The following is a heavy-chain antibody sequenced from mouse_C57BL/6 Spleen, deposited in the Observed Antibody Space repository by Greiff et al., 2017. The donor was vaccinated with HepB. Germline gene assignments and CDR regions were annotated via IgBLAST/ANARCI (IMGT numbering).Heavy chain of an antibody. CDR3: ARWDYGSILYYYAMDY. Sequence: QVQLKQSGAELAKPGASVKLSCKASGYTFTSYWMHWVKQRPGQGLEWIGYINPSSGYTKYNQKFKDKATLTADKSSSTAYMQLSSLTYEDSAVYYCARWDYGSILYYYAMDYWGQGTSVTVSS. D-gene: IGHD1-1*01. V-gene: IGHV1-7*01. CDR2: INPSSGYT. CDR1: GYTFTSYW. J-gene: IGHJ4*01.